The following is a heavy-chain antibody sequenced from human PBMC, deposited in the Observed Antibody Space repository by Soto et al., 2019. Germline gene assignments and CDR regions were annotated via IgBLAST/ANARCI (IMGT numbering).Heavy chain of an antibody. CDR1: GGSVSSGSYY. Sequence: QVQLQESGPGLVKPSETLSLTCTVSGGSVSSGSYYWSWIRQPPGKGLEWIGYIYYSGSTNYNPSLKSRVTISVDTSKNQFSLKLSSVTAADTAVYYCAREYFYYDSSGIKGFAFDIWGQGTMVSVSS. CDR2: IYYSGST. V-gene: IGHV4-61*01. CDR3: AREYFYYDSSGIKGFAFDI. J-gene: IGHJ3*02. D-gene: IGHD3-22*01.